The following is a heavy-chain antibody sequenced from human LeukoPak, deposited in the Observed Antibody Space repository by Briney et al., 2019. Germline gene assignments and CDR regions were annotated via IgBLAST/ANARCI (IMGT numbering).Heavy chain of an antibody. V-gene: IGHV1-46*01. D-gene: IGHD3-22*01. J-gene: IGHJ2*01. CDR3: ARDPRLSSGYSTGILWYFDL. CDR1: GYTFTNYY. Sequence: GASVKVSCKASGYTFTNYYMHWVRQAPGQGLGWMGIINPYGGSTSYAQKFQGRVTMTRDTSTSTVYMELSSLKSEDTAVYYCARDPRLSSGYSTGILWYFDLWGRGTLVTVSS. CDR2: INPYGGST.